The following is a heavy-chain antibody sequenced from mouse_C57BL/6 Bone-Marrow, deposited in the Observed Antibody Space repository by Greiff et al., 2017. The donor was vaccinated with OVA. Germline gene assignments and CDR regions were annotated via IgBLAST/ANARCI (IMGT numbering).Heavy chain of an antibody. CDR2: IHPNSGST. CDR3: ARYYGSSYGYYFDY. Sequence: QVHVKQPGAELVKPGASVKLSCKASGYTFTSYWMHWVKQRPGQGLEWIGMIHPNSGSTNYNEKFKSKATLTVDKSSSTAYMQLSSLTSEDSAVYYCARYYGSSYGYYFDYWGQGTTLTVSS. V-gene: IGHV1-64*01. D-gene: IGHD1-1*01. CDR1: GYTFTSYW. J-gene: IGHJ2*01.